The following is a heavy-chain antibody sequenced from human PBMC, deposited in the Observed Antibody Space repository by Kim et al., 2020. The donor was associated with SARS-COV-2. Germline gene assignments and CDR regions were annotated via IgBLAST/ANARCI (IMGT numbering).Heavy chain of an antibody. CDR3: ARDGPPIAAAGTAEVTFDY. J-gene: IGHJ4*02. CDR2: INTNTGNP. Sequence: ASVKVSCKASGYTFTSYAMNWVRQAPGQGLEWMGWINTNTGNPTYAQGFTGRFVFSLDTSVSTAYLQISSLKAEDTAVYYCARDGPPIAAAGTAEVTFDYWGQGTLVTVSS. V-gene: IGHV7-4-1*02. CDR1: GYTFTSYA. D-gene: IGHD6-13*01.